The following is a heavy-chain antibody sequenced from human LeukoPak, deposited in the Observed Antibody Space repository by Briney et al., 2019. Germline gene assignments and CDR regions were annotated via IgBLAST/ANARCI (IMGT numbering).Heavy chain of an antibody. CDR3: AKPAYKSSWYGTPFDY. CDR1: GYSFTDYW. D-gene: IGHD6-13*01. CDR2: NHPDDSDI. V-gene: IGHV5-51*01. Sequence: GESLKISCKGSGYSFTDYWIGWVRQMPGKGLEWMRINHPDDSDIRYSPSFEGQVIISADKSISTAYLQWSSLKASDTAVYYCAKPAYKSSWYGTPFDYWGQGTLVTVSS. J-gene: IGHJ4*02.